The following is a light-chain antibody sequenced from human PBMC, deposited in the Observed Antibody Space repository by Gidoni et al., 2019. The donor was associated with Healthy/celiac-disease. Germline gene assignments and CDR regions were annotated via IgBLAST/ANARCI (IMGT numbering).Light chain of an antibody. CDR2: DVS. Sequence: QSALTQPASVSGSPGQSITISCTGTSSDVGGYNYVSWYQQHPGKAHKLMIYDVSNRPSGVSNRLSGSKSGNTASLTISGLQAEDEADYYCSSYTSSSTLGVVFGGGTKLTVL. CDR1: SSDVGGYNY. CDR3: SSYTSSSTLGVV. J-gene: IGLJ2*01. V-gene: IGLV2-14*01.